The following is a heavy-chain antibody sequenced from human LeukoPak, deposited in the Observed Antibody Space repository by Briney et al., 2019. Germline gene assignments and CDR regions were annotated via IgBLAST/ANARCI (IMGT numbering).Heavy chain of an antibody. CDR1: VGITTYDY. D-gene: IGHD2-15*01. CDR2: IHTTGST. CDR3: ERGGGNRHFDS. J-gene: IGHJ4*02. Sequence: SETLSLTCSVSVGITTYDYWNWLRQPAGKAPEWIGRIHTTGSTNYNPSLKSRLTMSLDKSKNQFSLKVTSMTAADTALYYCERGGGNRHFDSWGQGILVTVSS. V-gene: IGHV4-4*07.